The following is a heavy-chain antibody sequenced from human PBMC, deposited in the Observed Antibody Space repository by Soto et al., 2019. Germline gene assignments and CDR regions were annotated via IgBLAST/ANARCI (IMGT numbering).Heavy chain of an antibody. CDR3: ASDAPPPELRFLEWHNYDYNGMDV. CDR1: GYSFTAYG. Sequence: QVQVVQSGDEVKETGASVRVSCKTSGYSFTAYGISWVRQAPGQGLEWMGWISCYNGKTKYAQKVQGRVTMTTDTSTSTAYMEVRSLSSDDTAIYYCASDAPPPELRFLEWHNYDYNGMDVWGQGTTVTVSS. J-gene: IGHJ6*02. V-gene: IGHV1-18*01. CDR2: ISCYNGKT. D-gene: IGHD3-3*01.